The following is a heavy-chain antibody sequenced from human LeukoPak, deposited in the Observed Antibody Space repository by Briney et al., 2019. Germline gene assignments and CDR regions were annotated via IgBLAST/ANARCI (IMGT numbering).Heavy chain of an antibody. CDR1: GITFTSSS. J-gene: IGHJ3*01. CDR2: ISSSGAYV. Sequence: PGGSLRLSCAASGITFTSSSMTWVRQAPGKGLEWVSSISSSGAYVYFADSLKGRFTISRDNSKNTLYLQMNSLRAEDTAVYYCARTEYCSPTSCKYASFWGQGTMVTVSS. V-gene: IGHV3-21*01. CDR3: ARTEYCSPTSCKYASF. D-gene: IGHD2-2*01.